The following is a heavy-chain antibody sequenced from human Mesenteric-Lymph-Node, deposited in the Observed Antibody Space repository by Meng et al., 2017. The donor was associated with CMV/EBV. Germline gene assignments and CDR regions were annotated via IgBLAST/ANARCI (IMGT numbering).Heavy chain of an antibody. CDR1: GYTFTSYG. CDR2: ISAYNGDT. V-gene: IGHV1-18*01. D-gene: IGHD6-13*01. Sequence: ASVKVSCKASGYTFTSYGISWMRQAPGQGLEWMGWISAYNGDTEYAQSLQGRATMTTDTSTSTAYMELRSLRSDDTAVYYCARDREYTSSWYDCWGQGTLVTVSS. J-gene: IGHJ4*02. CDR3: ARDREYTSSWYDC.